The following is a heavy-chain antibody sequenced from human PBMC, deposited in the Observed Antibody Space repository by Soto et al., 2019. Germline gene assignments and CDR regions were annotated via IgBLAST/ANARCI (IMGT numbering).Heavy chain of an antibody. V-gene: IGHV3-74*01. CDR3: GRGIQTCYGVDV. CDR1: GFTFSNYW. J-gene: IGHJ6*02. Sequence: EEQLVESGGGLVQPGGSLRVSCAASGFTFSNYWMHWVRQVPGKGLVWVSRVNFDGRTTNYADSVKGRFTISRDNARNTVYLQMNSLRAEDTAVYYCGRGIQTCYGVDVWGQGTTVTVSS. CDR2: VNFDGRTT.